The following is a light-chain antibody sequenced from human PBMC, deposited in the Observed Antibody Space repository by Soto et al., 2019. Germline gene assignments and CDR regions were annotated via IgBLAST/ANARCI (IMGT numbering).Light chain of an antibody. CDR1: QRVGAL. V-gene: IGKV1-5*03. CDR2: KAS. J-gene: IGKJ1*01. Sequence: DIQMTQSPSTLSASVEERVTITCRASQRVGALLAWYQQTPGEAPKVLIYKASYLQSGVPSRFSGSGSGTEFTLTISSLQPEDLATYYCQHYSAFSVTFGQGTKVDI. CDR3: QHYSAFSVT.